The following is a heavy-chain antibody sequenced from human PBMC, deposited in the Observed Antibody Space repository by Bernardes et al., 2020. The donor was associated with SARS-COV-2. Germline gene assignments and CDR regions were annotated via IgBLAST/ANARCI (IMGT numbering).Heavy chain of an antibody. Sequence: SLRLSCAASGFTFSSYGMHWVRQAPGKGLEWVAVISYDGSNKYYADSVKGRFTISRDNSKNTLYLQMNSLRAEDTAVYYCARDSEYYDILTGYYPLPKYYYYYYGMDVWGQGTTVTVSS. CDR1: GFTFSSYG. CDR2: ISYDGSNK. J-gene: IGHJ6*02. D-gene: IGHD3-9*01. V-gene: IGHV3-30*03. CDR3: ARDSEYYDILTGYYPLPKYYYYYYGMDV.